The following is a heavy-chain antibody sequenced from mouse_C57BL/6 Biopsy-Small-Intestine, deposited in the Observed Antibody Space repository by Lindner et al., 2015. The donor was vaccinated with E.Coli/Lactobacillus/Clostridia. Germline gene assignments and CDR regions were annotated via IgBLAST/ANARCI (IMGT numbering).Heavy chain of an antibody. D-gene: IGHD2-4*01. V-gene: IGHV1-55*01. CDR2: ITAHNGNA. CDR3: AREPLLRLLEPLDY. J-gene: IGHJ4*01. CDR1: GYAFISYG. Sequence: SVKVSCKTSGYAFISYGISWVRQAPGQGLEWMGWITAHNGNANYAVTLQGRVTMTTDTSTNTAYMELRSLRSDDTAVYYCAREPLLRLLEPLDYWGQGTLVTVSS.